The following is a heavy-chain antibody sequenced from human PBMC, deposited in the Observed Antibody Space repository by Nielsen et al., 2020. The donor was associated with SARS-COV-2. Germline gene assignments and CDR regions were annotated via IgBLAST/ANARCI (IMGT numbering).Heavy chain of an antibody. J-gene: IGHJ4*02. CDR1: GFTFSNYW. Sequence: GESLKISCAASGFTFSNYWMHWVRQAPGKGLVWVARVNMDGRGTNYADSVKGRFTISRDNAKNSLYLQMNSLRAEDTALYYCAKEDLSGSFDYFDYWGQRTLVTVSS. D-gene: IGHD1-26*01. V-gene: IGHV3-74*01. CDR2: VNMDGRGT. CDR3: AKEDLSGSFDYFDY.